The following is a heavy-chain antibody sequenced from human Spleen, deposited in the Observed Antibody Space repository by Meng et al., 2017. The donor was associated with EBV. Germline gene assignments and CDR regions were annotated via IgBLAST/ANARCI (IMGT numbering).Heavy chain of an antibody. D-gene: IGHD3-16*01. CDR3: ARVEFGSAYYFDY. V-gene: IGHV4-4*02. CDR2: NHHSGSS. J-gene: IGHJ4*02. CDR1: GCSITQSNW. Sequence: VQMKESGAGLVKPSGSLSLTCTVSGCSITQSNWWGWGREAAGKGLEWIGENHHSGSSKYNPSFHSRVTISVDKSKNQFSLKVTSVTAADTAMYYCARVEFGSAYYFDYWGQGTLVTVSS.